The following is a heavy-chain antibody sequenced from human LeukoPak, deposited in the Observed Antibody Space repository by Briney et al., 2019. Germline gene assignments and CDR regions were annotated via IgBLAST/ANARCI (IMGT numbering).Heavy chain of an antibody. Sequence: GGSLRLSCVASGFTFTSFYMSWVRQAQGKGLEWVANINLDGSGQYYVDSVKGRFTISRDNAKNSLYLQMNSLWAEDTAVYYCAREVAVGIGAYNFWGQGTLVTVSS. D-gene: IGHD6-13*01. J-gene: IGHJ4*02. CDR1: GFTFTSFY. CDR3: AREVAVGIGAYNF. CDR2: INLDGSGQ. V-gene: IGHV3-7*01.